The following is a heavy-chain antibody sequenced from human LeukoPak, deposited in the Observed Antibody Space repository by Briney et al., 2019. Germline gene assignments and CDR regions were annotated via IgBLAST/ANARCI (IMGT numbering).Heavy chain of an antibody. V-gene: IGHV4-59*11. CDR3: ARVPRPPRVNCNHYYYYYYMDV. J-gene: IGHJ6*03. Sequence: SETLSLTCTVSGGSISSHYWSWIRQPPGKGLEWIGYIYYSGSTNYNPSLKSRVTISVDTSKNQFSLKLSSVTAADTAVYYCARVPRPPRVNCNHYYYYYYMDVWGKGTTVTVSS. CDR2: IYYSGST. CDR1: GGSISSHY. D-gene: IGHD1-20*01.